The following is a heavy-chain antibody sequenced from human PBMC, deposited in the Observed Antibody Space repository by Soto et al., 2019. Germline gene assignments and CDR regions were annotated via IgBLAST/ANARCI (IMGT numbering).Heavy chain of an antibody. J-gene: IGHJ4*02. Sequence: SETLSLPCAVSGDSMSSSDYYWGWIRQPPGKGLEWIGSIYYSGSTYYNPSLQSRVAISVDTSKNQFSLKLKSVTAADTAIYYCARRTVNIRTFYSGLKTHCFDYWGQGAPVTVSS. CDR2: IYYSGST. CDR1: GDSMSSSDYY. V-gene: IGHV4-39*01. CDR3: ARRTVNIRTFYSGLKTHCFDY. D-gene: IGHD6-19*01.